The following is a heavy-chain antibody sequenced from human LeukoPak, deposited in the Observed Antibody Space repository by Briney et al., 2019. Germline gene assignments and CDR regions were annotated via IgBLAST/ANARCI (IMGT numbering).Heavy chain of an antibody. CDR1: GGSISSGGYY. CDR3: ARDGYSSGWYYYYGMDV. CDR2: IYYSGST. J-gene: IGHJ6*02. V-gene: IGHV4-61*08. D-gene: IGHD6-25*01. Sequence: PSETLSLTCTVSGGSISSGGYYWSWIRQPPGKGLEWIGYIYYSGSTNYNPSLKSRVTISVDTSKNQFSLKLNSVTAADTAVYYCARDGYSSGWYYYYGMDVWGQGTTVTVSS.